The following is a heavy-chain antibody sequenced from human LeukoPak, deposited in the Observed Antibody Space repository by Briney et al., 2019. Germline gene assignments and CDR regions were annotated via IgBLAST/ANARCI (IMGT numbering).Heavy chain of an antibody. Sequence: SETLSLTCAVYGGSFSGYYWSWIRQPPGKGLEWIGEINHSGSTDYNPSLKSRVTISVDTSKNQFSLKLSSVTAADTAVYYCARGAPHGYCSGGSCYSDYWGQGTLVTVSS. V-gene: IGHV4-34*01. CDR3: ARGAPHGYCSGGSCYSDY. D-gene: IGHD2-15*01. J-gene: IGHJ4*02. CDR1: GGSFSGYY. CDR2: INHSGST.